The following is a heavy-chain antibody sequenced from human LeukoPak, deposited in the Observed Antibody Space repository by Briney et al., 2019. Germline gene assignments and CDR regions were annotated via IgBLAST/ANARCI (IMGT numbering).Heavy chain of an antibody. D-gene: IGHD5-24*01. V-gene: IGHV6-1*01. CDR3: ASDPSLEDWFHP. CDR2: TYYRYKWYN. J-gene: IGHJ5*02. Sequence: SQTLSLTCAISGDSVSSNSAAWDWIRQAPSRGLEWLVRTYYRYKWYNDYAVSVKSRITINPDTSKNQFSLQPNSVTHDDTAVYYCASDPSLEDWFHPWGQGTLVTVSS. CDR1: GDSVSSNSAA.